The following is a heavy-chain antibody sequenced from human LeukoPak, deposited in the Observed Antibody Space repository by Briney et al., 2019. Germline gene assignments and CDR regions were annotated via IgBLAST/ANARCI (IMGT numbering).Heavy chain of an antibody. CDR2: IIPIFGTA. CDR3: ARDVSKAGYSSGWYYDY. V-gene: IGHV1-69*06. D-gene: IGHD6-19*01. CDR1: GGTFSSYA. Sequence: ASVKVSCKASGGTFSSYALSWVRQAPGQGLEWMGGIIPIFGTANYAQKFQGRVTITADKSTRTAYMELSSLRSEDTAVYYCARDVSKAGYSSGWYYDYWGQGTLVTVSS. J-gene: IGHJ4*02.